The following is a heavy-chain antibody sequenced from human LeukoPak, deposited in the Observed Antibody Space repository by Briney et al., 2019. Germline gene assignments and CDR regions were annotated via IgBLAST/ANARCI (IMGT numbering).Heavy chain of an antibody. CDR2: ISWNSAST. CDR1: GFTFDDYA. D-gene: IGHD3-10*01. Sequence: QPGGSLRLSCAASGFTFDDYAMHWVRQAPGKGLEWVSGISWNSASTAYADSVKGRFTISRDNAKNSLYLQMNSLRPEDTALYFCATRSGSFAFDYWGQGTLVTVSS. J-gene: IGHJ4*02. V-gene: IGHV3-9*01. CDR3: ATRSGSFAFDY.